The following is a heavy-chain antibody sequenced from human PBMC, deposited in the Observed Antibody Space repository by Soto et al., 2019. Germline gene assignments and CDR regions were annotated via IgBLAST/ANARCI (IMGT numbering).Heavy chain of an antibody. CDR2: TGYDGSKK. CDR3: ARGEGYCSGGTCYRDFDY. CDR1: GFTFSSYS. Sequence: QVQLVESGGGVVQPGRSLRLSCAASGFTFSSYSMHWVRQAPGKGLEWVAVTGYDGSKKYYADSVKGRFTISRDNSKNTLDLQMDSLRTEDTAVYYCARGEGYCSGGTCYRDFDYWGQGALVTVAS. D-gene: IGHD2-15*01. J-gene: IGHJ4*02. V-gene: IGHV3-30-3*01.